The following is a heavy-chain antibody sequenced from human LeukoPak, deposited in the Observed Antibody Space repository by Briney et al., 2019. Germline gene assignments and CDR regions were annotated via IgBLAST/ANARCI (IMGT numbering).Heavy chain of an antibody. V-gene: IGHV3-23*01. D-gene: IGHD2-21*02. CDR1: GFTFSSYD. CDR2: ISGSGGST. Sequence: GGSLRLSCAASGFTFSSYDMSWDRQAPGKGLEWVSAISGSGGSTYYADSVKGRFTISRDNSKNTLYLQVNSLRAEDTAVYYCAKFVVVPGYYYYGMDVWGQGTRVTVSS. CDR3: AKFVVVPGYYYYGMDV. J-gene: IGHJ6*02.